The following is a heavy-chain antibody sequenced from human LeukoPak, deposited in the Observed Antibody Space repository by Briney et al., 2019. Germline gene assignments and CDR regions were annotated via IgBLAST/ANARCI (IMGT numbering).Heavy chain of an antibody. J-gene: IGHJ4*02. V-gene: IGHV4-34*01. D-gene: IGHD3-10*01. CDR1: GGSFSGYY. Sequence: SETLSLTCAVCGGSFSGYYWSWIRQPPGKGLEWIGEINHSGSTNYNPSLKSRVTISVDTSKNQFSLKLSSVTAADTAVYYCSSGYYYFDYWGQGTLVTVSS. CDR3: SSGYYYFDY. CDR2: INHSGST.